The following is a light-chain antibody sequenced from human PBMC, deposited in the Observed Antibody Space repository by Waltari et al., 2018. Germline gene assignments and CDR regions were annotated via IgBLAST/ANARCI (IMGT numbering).Light chain of an antibody. CDR3: QLFGRSTGT. Sequence: EIVLTQSPGTLSLSPGERATLSCRASESGRSNNIAWYQQKPGPAPRLLIYDTSTRATGIPDRFSGSGSGRNYTLTICGLGPEDLAVYYCQLFGRSTGTFGQGTKVEI. J-gene: IGKJ1*01. CDR2: DTS. V-gene: IGKV3-20*01. CDR1: ESGRSNN.